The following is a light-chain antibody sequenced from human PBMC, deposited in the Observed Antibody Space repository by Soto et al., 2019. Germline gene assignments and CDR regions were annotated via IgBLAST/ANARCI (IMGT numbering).Light chain of an antibody. Sequence: QSVLTQSPSASASLGASVKLTCTLSSGHSSYAIAWHQQQPEKGPRYLMKLNSDGSHSQGDGIPDRFSGSSSGAERYLTISSLQSEDEADYYCQTWGTGSHSVFGGGTKLTVL. CDR1: SGHSSYA. V-gene: IGLV4-69*01. J-gene: IGLJ7*01. CDR3: QTWGTGSHSV. CDR2: LNSDGSH.